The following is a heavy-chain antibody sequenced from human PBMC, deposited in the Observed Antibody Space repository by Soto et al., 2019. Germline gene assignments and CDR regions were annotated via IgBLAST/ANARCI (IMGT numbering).Heavy chain of an antibody. D-gene: IGHD3-10*01. V-gene: IGHV3-7*03. CDR2: ISRDGGDT. J-gene: IGHJ4*02. CDR1: GFTFINYW. Sequence: LRLSCAASGFTFINYWMSWVRQAPGKGLEWVANISRDGGDTYYADSVKGRFTISRDNAKNTLYLQMNSLRADDTAVYYCAKDLVHGNYFDYWGQGTQVTVSS. CDR3: AKDLVHGNYFDY.